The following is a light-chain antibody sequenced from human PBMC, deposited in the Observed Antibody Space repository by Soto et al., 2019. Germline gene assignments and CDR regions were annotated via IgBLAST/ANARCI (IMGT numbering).Light chain of an antibody. CDR2: DAS. J-gene: IGKJ5*01. CDR1: QDIRNH. CDR3: QQNDNLPIT. V-gene: IGKV1-33*01. Sequence: DIQMPQSPSSLSASVGDRVTITCQASQDIRNHLNWYQQKPGKAPKLLIYDASNLETGAPSRFSGSGSGTDFTFTISSLQPEDIVTYYCQQNDNLPITFGQGTRLEIK.